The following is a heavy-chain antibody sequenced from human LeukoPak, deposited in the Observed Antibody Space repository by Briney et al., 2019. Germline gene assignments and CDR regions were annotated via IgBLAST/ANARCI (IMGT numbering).Heavy chain of an antibody. CDR2: ISAGSST. J-gene: IGHJ4*02. Sequence: GGSLRLSCGASGFTFSSYAMSWVRQAPGKGLEWVSAISAGSSTYYADSVKGRFTISRDNSKNTLYLQMNSLRAEDTAVYYCAKGGSTSPNGINDYWGQGTLVTVSS. V-gene: IGHV3-23*01. CDR3: AKGGSTSPNGINDY. CDR1: GFTFSSYA. D-gene: IGHD2-2*01.